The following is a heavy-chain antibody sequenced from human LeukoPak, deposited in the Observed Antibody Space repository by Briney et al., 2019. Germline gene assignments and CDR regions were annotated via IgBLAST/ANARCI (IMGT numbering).Heavy chain of an antibody. J-gene: IGHJ4*02. CDR1: GFTVSSNY. Sequence: GGSLRLSCAASGFTVSSNYMSWVRQAPGKGLEWVSVIYSGGSTYYADSVKGRFTISRDNSKSTLYLQMNSLRAEDTAVYYCARVRTRLTYFYWGQGTLVTVSS. CDR2: IYSGGST. D-gene: IGHD1-14*01. V-gene: IGHV3-53*01. CDR3: ARVRTRLTYFY.